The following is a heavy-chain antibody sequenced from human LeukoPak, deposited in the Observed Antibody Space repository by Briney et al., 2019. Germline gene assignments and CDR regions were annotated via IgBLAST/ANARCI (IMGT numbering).Heavy chain of an antibody. V-gene: IGHV4-34*01. J-gene: IGHJ4*02. CDR3: ASSFTDYYDSSGQVS. D-gene: IGHD3-22*01. Sequence: SETLSLTCAVYGGSFSGYYWSWIRQPPGKGLEWIGEINHSGSTNYNPSLKSRVTISVDTSKNQFSLKLSSVTAADMAVYYCASSFTDYYDSSGQVSWGQGTLVTVSS. CDR2: INHSGST. CDR1: GGSFSGYY.